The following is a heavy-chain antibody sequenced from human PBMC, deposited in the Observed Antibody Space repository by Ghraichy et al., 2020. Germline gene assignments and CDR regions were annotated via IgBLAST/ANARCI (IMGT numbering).Heavy chain of an antibody. J-gene: IGHJ4*02. CDR1: GGSISSYY. CDR2: IYYSGST. V-gene: IGHV4-59*01. D-gene: IGHD3-9*01. Sequence: SETLSLTCTVSGGSISSYYWSWIRQPPGKGLEWIGYIYYSGSTNYNPSLKSRVTISVDTSKNQFSLKLSSVTAADTAVYYCARGRDILTGLEPQLIDYWGQGTLVTVSS. CDR3: ARGRDILTGLEPQLIDY.